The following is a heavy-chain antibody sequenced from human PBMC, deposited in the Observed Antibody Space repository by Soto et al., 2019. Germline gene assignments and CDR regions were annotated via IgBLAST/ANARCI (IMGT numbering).Heavy chain of an antibody. CDR3: ARVDESYDSSGYYHPQYYFDY. Sequence: GGSLRLSCAASGFTFSSYGMHWVRQAPGKGLEWVAVIWYDGSNKYYADSVKGRFTISRDNSKNTLYLQMNSLRAEDTAVYYCARVDESYDSSGYYHPQYYFDYWGQGTLVTVSS. D-gene: IGHD3-22*01. V-gene: IGHV3-33*01. CDR1: GFTFSSYG. J-gene: IGHJ4*02. CDR2: IWYDGSNK.